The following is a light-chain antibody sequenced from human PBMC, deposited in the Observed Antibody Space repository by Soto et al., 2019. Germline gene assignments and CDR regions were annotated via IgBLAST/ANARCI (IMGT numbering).Light chain of an antibody. V-gene: IGLV2-14*03. J-gene: IGLJ2*01. CDR1: SSDVGDYIS. CDR2: GVS. CDR3: SSYTTSIVV. Sequence: QSALTQPASVSGSPGQSSTLSCTGISSDVGDYISVSWYQHHPGKAPTLMIYGVSNRPSGVSNRFSGSKSGNTASLTISGLQAEDEADYYCSSYTTSIVVFGGGTKLTVL.